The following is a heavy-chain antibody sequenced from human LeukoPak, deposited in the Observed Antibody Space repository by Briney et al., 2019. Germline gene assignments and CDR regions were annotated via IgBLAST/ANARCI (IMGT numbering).Heavy chain of an antibody. CDR1: GGSFSAYY. Sequence: SETLSLTCAVFGGSFSAYYWAWIRQPPGKGLEWIGEINQSGSTNYNPSLRSRLTISIDTSKNQFSLKLTSVTAADTAVYYCARVVYMVRGVIDYWGQGTLVTVSS. J-gene: IGHJ4*02. V-gene: IGHV4-34*01. D-gene: IGHD3-10*01. CDR3: ARVVYMVRGVIDY. CDR2: INQSGST.